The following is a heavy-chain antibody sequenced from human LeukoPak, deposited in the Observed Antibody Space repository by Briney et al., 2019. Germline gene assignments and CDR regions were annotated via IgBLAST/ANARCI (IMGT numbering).Heavy chain of an antibody. CDR2: IRSGGNNK. D-gene: IGHD2-21*01. CDR1: GFTLSSYE. J-gene: IGHJ4*02. Sequence: GGSLRLSCAASGFTLSSYEMNWIRQAPGKGLEWVSHIRSGGNNKYYADSVRGRFTMSTDDAQNSLDLQIDSLRIENTGVYYCARDIVNGPFVISLESWGEGARVTVSS. CDR3: ARDIVNGPFVISLES. V-gene: IGHV3-48*03.